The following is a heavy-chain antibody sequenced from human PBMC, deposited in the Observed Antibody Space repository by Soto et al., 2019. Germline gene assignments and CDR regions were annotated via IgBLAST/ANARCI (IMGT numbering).Heavy chain of an antibody. D-gene: IGHD3-3*01. Sequence: ASVKVSCKASGYTFTSYGISWVRQAPGQGLEWMGWISAYNGNTNYAQKLQGRVTMTTDTSTSTAYMELRSLETEDTAVYFCTTGKESTVFYFLKWLFHDWGQGTQVTVSS. CDR1: GYTFTSYG. CDR2: ISAYNGNT. V-gene: IGHV1-18*01. J-gene: IGHJ4*02. CDR3: TTGKESTVFYFLKWLFHD.